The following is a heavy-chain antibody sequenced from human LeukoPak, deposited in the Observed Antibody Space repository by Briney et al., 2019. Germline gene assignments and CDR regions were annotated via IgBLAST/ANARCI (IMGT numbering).Heavy chain of an antibody. J-gene: IGHJ4*02. CDR1: GFTLSNSW. D-gene: IGHD2/OR15-2a*01. V-gene: IGHV3-74*01. CDR2: IDPDGNT. Sequence: PGGSLRLSCAASGFTLSNSWMHWVRQAPGKGLVWVSRIDPDGNTDYADSVKGRFTISRDNAKNTPYLQMNSLRDEDTAVYRCARDVRGPHDFWGQGTLVTVSS. CDR3: ARDVRGPHDF.